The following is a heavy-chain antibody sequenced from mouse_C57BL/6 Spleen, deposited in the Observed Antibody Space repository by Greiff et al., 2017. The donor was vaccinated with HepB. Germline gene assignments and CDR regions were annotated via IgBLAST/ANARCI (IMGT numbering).Heavy chain of an antibody. Sequence: EVKLMESGPGLVKPSQSLSLTCSVTGYSITSGYYWNWIRQFPGNKLEWMGYISYDGSNNYNPSLKNRISITRDTSKNQFFLKLNSVTTEDTATYYCARDWLGPRGSSPMDYWGQGTSVTVSS. CDR1: GYSITSGYY. V-gene: IGHV3-6*01. J-gene: IGHJ4*01. D-gene: IGHD1-1*01. CDR3: ARDWLGPRGSSPMDY. CDR2: ISYDGSN.